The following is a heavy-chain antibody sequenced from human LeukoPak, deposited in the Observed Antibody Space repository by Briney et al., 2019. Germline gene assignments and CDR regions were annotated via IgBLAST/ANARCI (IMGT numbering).Heavy chain of an antibody. CDR3: ASERVEDSSGYYYGY. CDR1: GYTFTGYY. J-gene: IGHJ4*02. V-gene: IGHV1-2*02. CDR2: INPNSGGT. Sequence: ASVKVSCRASGYTFTGYYMHWVRQAPGQGLEWMGWINPNSGGTNYAQKFQGRVTMTRDTSISTAYMELSRLRSDDTAVYYCASERVEDSSGYYYGYWGQGTLVTVSS. D-gene: IGHD3-22*01.